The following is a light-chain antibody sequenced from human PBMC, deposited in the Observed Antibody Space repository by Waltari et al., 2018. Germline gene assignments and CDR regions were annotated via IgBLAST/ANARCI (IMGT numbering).Light chain of an antibody. CDR2: GAS. J-gene: IGKJ2*01. Sequence: EIVMTQSPATLSVSPGERATLSCRASQSVSSNLAWYQQKPGQAPRLLIYGASTRATGIPARFSGSGSGTELTLTISSLQSEDFAVYYCQQYNNWPPYTFGQGTKLGIK. CDR1: QSVSSN. CDR3: QQYNNWPPYT. V-gene: IGKV3-15*01.